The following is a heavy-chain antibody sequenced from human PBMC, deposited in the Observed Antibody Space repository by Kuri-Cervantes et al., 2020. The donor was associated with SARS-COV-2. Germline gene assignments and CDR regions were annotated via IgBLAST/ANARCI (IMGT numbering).Heavy chain of an antibody. D-gene: IGHD1-26*01. Sequence: GESLKISCAASGFTFSSYWMHWVSQAPGKGLVWVSSISSSSSYIYYGDSVKGRFTISRDNAKNSLYLQMNSLRAEDTAVYYCARAPGGSYRPDAFDIWGQGTMVTVSS. V-gene: IGHV3-21*01. J-gene: IGHJ3*02. CDR2: ISSSSSYI. CDR1: GFTFSSYW. CDR3: ARAPGGSYRPDAFDI.